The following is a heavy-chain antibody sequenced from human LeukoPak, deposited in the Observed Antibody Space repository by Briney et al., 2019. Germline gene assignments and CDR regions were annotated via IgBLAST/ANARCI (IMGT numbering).Heavy chain of an antibody. CDR3: ARRNSSSWVPGAFDI. Sequence: SETLSLTCTVSGGSISSGSYYWSWIRQPAGKGLEWIGRIYTSGRTNYNPSLKSRVTISVDTSKNQFSLKLSSVTAADTAVYYCARRNSSSWVPGAFDIWGQGTMVTVSS. D-gene: IGHD6-13*01. CDR1: GGSISSGSYY. CDR2: IYTSGRT. J-gene: IGHJ3*02. V-gene: IGHV4-61*02.